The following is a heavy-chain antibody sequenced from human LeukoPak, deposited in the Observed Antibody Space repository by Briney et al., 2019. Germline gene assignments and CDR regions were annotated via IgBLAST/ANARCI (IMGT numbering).Heavy chain of an antibody. CDR2: FDPEDGET. CDR1: GYTLTELS. CDR3: ATVRHCSSTSCYRFPYGMDV. Sequence: ASVKVSCKVSGYTLTELSMHWVRQAPGKGLEWMGGFDPEDGETIYAQKFQGRVTMTEDTSTDTAYMELSSLRSEDTAVYYCATVRHCSSTSCYRFPYGMDVWGQGTLVTVSS. J-gene: IGHJ6*02. D-gene: IGHD2-2*02. V-gene: IGHV1-24*01.